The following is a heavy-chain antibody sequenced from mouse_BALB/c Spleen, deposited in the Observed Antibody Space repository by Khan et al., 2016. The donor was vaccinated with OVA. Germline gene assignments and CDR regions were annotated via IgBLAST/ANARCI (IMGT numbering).Heavy chain of an antibody. J-gene: IGHJ4*01. D-gene: IGHD2-10*01. CDR1: GYTFTSYV. V-gene: IGHV1S136*01. Sequence: EVQLQQSGPELVKPGASVKMSCKASGYTFTSYVMHWVKQKPGQGLEWIGYINPYNDGTKYNAKFKGKATLTSDKSSSTSYMELSSLTSEDSAVYYCARSTYYGNPYAMDYWGQGTSVTVSS. CDR3: ARSTYYGNPYAMDY. CDR2: INPYNDGT.